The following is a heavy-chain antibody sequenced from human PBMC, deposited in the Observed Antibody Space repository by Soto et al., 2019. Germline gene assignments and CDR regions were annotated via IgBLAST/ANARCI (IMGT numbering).Heavy chain of an antibody. J-gene: IGHJ3*02. Sequence: QVQLVQSGAEVKKPGSAVKVSCKDYGGTFSTYSMFWVRQAPGQGLEWMGRIIPMLGIANYAQKFQGRVTITADKSTGTAYMELSSLRSEDTALYYCTIGSWSGEVFYIWGQGTMVTVSS. CDR1: GGTFSTYS. CDR3: TIGSWSGEVFYI. V-gene: IGHV1-69*02. CDR2: IIPMLGIA. D-gene: IGHD2-21*01.